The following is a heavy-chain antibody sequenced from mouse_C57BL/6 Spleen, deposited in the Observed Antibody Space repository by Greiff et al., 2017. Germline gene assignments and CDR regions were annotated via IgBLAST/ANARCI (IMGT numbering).Heavy chain of an antibody. Sequence: VQLQQSGPELVKPGASVKISCKASGYAFSSSWMNWVKQRPGKGLEWIGWIYPGGGDTNYNGKFKGKATLTADKSSSTAYMQLSSLTSEDSAVYFCARTAVYYGNYEGNDFDYWGQGTTLTVSS. CDR2: IYPGGGDT. CDR1: GYAFSSSW. J-gene: IGHJ2*01. D-gene: IGHD2-1*01. CDR3: ARTAVYYGNYEGNDFDY. V-gene: IGHV1-82*01.